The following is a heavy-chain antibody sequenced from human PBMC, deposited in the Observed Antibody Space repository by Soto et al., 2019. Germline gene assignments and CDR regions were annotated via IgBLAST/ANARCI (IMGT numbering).Heavy chain of an antibody. D-gene: IGHD1-1*01. V-gene: IGHV3-66*01. CDR3: ARDGTYNWV. CDR2: IYSGGAT. J-gene: IGHJ4*02. CDR1: GFTVSNNY. Sequence: EVQLVESGGGLVQPGGSLRLSRAASGFTVSNNYMRWVRQATGKGLEWVSLIYSGGATYYADSVKGRFTISRDNSKNTLYLQMNSLRAEDTAVYYCARDGTYNWVGGQGILVTVSS.